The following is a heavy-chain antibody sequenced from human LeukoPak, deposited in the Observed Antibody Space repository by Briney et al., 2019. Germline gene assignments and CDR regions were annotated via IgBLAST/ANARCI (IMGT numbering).Heavy chain of an antibody. V-gene: IGHV1-18*01. J-gene: IGHJ2*01. CDR1: GYTFTSYG. CDR3: ARITMVRGVIFDWYFDL. CDR2: ISAYNGNT. D-gene: IGHD3-10*01. Sequence: ASVKVSCKASGYTFTSYGILWVRQAPGQGLEWMGWISAYNGNTNYAQKLQGRVTMTTDTSTSIAHMELRSLRSDDTAVYYCARITMVRGVIFDWYFDLWGRGNLVTVSS.